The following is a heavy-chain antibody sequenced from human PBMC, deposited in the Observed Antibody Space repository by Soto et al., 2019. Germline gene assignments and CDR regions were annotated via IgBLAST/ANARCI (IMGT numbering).Heavy chain of an antibody. CDR2: INHSGST. Sequence: QVQLQQWGAGLLKPSETLSLTCAVYGGSFSGYYWSWIRQPPGKGLEWIGEINHSGSTNYNPTLKSRVTISVDTSKTQFSLKLSSVTAADTAVYYCARAGDPLYYFDYWGQGTLVTVSS. CDR1: GGSFSGYY. D-gene: IGHD2-21*01. V-gene: IGHV4-34*01. J-gene: IGHJ4*02. CDR3: ARAGDPLYYFDY.